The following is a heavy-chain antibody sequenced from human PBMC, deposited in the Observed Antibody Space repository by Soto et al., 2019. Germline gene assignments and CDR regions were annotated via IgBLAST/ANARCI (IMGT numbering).Heavy chain of an antibody. J-gene: IGHJ5*02. D-gene: IGHD3-16*02. CDR2: IVVGSGNT. V-gene: IGHV1-58*02. Sequence: QMQLVQSGPEVKKPGTSVKVSCKASGFTFTSSAMQWVRQARGQRLEWIGWIVVGSGNTNYAQKFQERVTITRDMSTSTAYMELSSLRSEDTAVYYCAADTLPGDYVWGSYRFDPWGQGTLVTVSS. CDR1: GFTFTSSA. CDR3: AADTLPGDYVWGSYRFDP.